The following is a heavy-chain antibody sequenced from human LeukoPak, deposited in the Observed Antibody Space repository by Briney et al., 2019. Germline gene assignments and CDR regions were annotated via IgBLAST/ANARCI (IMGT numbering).Heavy chain of an antibody. CDR3: ARYSEVYYYVDV. CDR2: IRSYSSYI. V-gene: IGHV3-21*01. J-gene: IGHJ6*03. Sequence: PGGSLRLSCAASGFTFSSYSMNWVRQAPGRGLEWVATIRSYSSYIHYGDSVKGRFTISRDDAKKSLYLQMNSLRAEDTAVYFCARYSEVYYYVDVWGTGTTVTVSS. CDR1: GFTFSSYS. D-gene: IGHD2-21*01.